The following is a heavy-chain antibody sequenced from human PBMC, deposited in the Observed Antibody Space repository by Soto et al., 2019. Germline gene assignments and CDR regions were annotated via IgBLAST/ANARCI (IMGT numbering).Heavy chain of an antibody. CDR3: ARSVVSSTRFDP. CDR2: ISSGTSYT. V-gene: IGHV3-11*06. J-gene: IGHJ5*02. D-gene: IGHD6-13*01. Sequence: GGSLRLSCAASGFTFSDSSMNWIRQAPGKGLEWVSHISSGTSYTNYADSVKGRFTISRDNAKNSLFLHMNSLRAEDTAVYYCARSVVSSTRFDPWGQGTLVTVSS. CDR1: GFTFSDSS.